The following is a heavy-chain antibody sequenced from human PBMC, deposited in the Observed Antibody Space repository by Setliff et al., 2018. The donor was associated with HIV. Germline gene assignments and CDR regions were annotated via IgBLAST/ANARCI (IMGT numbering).Heavy chain of an antibody. J-gene: IGHJ5*02. CDR1: GGSISTGGYY. D-gene: IGHD3-10*01. CDR2: IYYTGTT. CDR3: ARGTYYKGLDP. V-gene: IGHV4-31*03. Sequence: SETLSLTCTVSGGSISTGGYYWTWIRQVPGKGLEWSGSIYYTGTTNYNPSLESRLTISIDTSQNHLSLKLTSVTAADTALYFCARGTYYKGLDPWGQGTLVTVSS.